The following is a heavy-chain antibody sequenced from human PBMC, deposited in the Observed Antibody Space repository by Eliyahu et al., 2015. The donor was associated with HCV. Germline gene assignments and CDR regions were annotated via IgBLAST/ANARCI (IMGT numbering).Heavy chain of an antibody. CDR2: IYSGGST. CDR1: GFTVSSXY. CDR3: ASQSPYGSGSYYQFPDAFDI. D-gene: IGHD3-10*01. J-gene: IGHJ3*02. Sequence: EVQLVESGGGLIQPGGSLRLSCAASGFTVSSXYXSWVRQAPGKGLEWVSVIYSGGSTYYADSVKGRFTISRDNSKNTLYLQMNSLRAEDTAVYYCASQSPYGSGSYYQFPDAFDIWGQGTMVTVSS. V-gene: IGHV3-53*01.